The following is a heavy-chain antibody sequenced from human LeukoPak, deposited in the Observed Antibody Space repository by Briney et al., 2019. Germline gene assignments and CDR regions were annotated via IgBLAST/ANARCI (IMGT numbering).Heavy chain of an antibody. CDR1: GFTFNTYT. V-gene: IGHV3-21*01. J-gene: IGHJ4*02. CDR2: ISSTSTYI. CDR3: ARDTTSGWDY. D-gene: IGHD6-19*01. Sequence: GGSLRLSCAASGFTFNTYTMNWVRQTPGNGLEWISSISSTSTYIYYADSVRGRFTISRDNAKNSLYLQMNSLRAEDTAVYYCARDTTSGWDYWGQGTLVTVSS.